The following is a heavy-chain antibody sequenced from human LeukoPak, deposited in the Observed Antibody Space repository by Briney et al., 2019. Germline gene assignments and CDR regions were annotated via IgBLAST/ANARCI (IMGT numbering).Heavy chain of an antibody. CDR1: GFTFSSYS. J-gene: IGHJ4*02. Sequence: GGSLRLSCSASGFTFSSYSMNWVRQAPGKGLEWVSFISSSSSYIYYADSVKGRFTISRDNAKNSLYLQMNSLRAEDTAVYYCARGGSSWYYFDYWGQGTLVTVSS. V-gene: IGHV3-21*01. D-gene: IGHD6-13*01. CDR2: ISSSSSYI. CDR3: ARGGSSWYYFDY.